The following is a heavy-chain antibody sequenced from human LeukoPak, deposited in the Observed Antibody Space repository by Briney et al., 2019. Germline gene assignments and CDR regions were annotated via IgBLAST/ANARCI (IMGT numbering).Heavy chain of an antibody. Sequence: SVKVSCRASGGTFSSYAISWVRQAPGQGLEWMGGIIPIFGTANYAQKFQGRVTITADESTSTAYMELSSLRSEDTAVYYCARDRGCSSTSCYWFYYMDVWGKGTTVTVSS. CDR1: GGTFSSYA. D-gene: IGHD2-2*01. J-gene: IGHJ6*03. CDR3: ARDRGCSSTSCYWFYYMDV. V-gene: IGHV1-69*13. CDR2: IIPIFGTA.